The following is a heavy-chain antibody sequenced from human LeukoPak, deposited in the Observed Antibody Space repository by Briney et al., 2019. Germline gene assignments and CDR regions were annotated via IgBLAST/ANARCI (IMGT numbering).Heavy chain of an antibody. V-gene: IGHV3-21*01. J-gene: IGHJ3*02. D-gene: IGHD3-9*01. Sequence: PGGSLRLSCAASGFTFSSYGMNWVRQAPGKGLEWVSSISSSSRYIYYADSVKGRFTISRDNSKNTLYLQMNSLRAEDTAVYYCARHDIEYAFDIWGQGTMVTVSS. CDR1: GFTFSSYG. CDR3: ARHDIEYAFDI. CDR2: ISSSSRYI.